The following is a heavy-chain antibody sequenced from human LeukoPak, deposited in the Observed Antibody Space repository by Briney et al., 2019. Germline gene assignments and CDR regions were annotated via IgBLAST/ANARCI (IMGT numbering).Heavy chain of an antibody. Sequence: SETLSLTCTVSGGSISSYYWSWIRQPPGKGLEWIGYIYYSGSTNYNPSLKSRVTISVDTSKNQFSLKLSSVPPADTAVYYCARAPIAVAAPGWFDPWGQGTLVTVSS. CDR1: GGSISSYY. V-gene: IGHV4-59*01. J-gene: IGHJ5*02. D-gene: IGHD6-19*01. CDR3: ARAPIAVAAPGWFDP. CDR2: IYYSGST.